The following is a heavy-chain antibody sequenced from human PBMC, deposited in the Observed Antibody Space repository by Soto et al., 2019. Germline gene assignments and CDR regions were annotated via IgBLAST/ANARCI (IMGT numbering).Heavy chain of an antibody. J-gene: IGHJ4*02. D-gene: IGHD2-2*01. Sequence: GVSLSHSCEASGFGFNMYYMHWVRQVPGKGPEWVSRISDDGKITTYADSVKDRFTISRDNAKDTLYLQLDNLRGDDTGIYYCIRGPRASSSGTRDYGGQGTQVTVSS. CDR2: ISDDGKIT. CDR3: IRGPRASSSGTRDY. V-gene: IGHV3-74*01. CDR1: GFGFNMYY.